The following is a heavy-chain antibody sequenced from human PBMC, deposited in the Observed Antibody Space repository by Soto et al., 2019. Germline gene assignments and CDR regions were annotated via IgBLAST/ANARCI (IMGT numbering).Heavy chain of an antibody. V-gene: IGHV3-23*01. Sequence: GGSLSLSCTASGFPFSTYSMSWVRQAPGKGLEWVSAISGSGDTTYYANSVKGRFTISRDNSKNTLYLQMNSLRAEDTAVYYCAKGSYRPHDYWGQGTLVTVSS. CDR3: AKGSYRPHDY. CDR2: ISGSGDTT. D-gene: IGHD1-26*01. CDR1: GFPFSTYS. J-gene: IGHJ4*02.